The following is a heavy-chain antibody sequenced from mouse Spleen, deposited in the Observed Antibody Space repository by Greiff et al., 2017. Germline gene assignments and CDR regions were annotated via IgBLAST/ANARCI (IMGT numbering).Heavy chain of an antibody. CDR3: ARGYYGSSSWFAY. CDR2: INPSSGYT. V-gene: IGHV1-7*01. J-gene: IGHJ3*01. CDR1: GYTFTSYW. D-gene: IGHD1-1*01. Sequence: LVESGAELAKPGASVKLSCKASGYTFTSYWMHWVKQRPGQGLEWIGYINPSSGYTKYNQKFKDKATLTADKSSSTAYMQLSSLTYEDSAVYYCARGYYGSSSWFAYWGQGTLVTVSA.